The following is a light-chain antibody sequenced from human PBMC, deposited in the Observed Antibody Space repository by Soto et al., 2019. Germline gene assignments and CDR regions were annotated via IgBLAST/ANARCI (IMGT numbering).Light chain of an antibody. CDR1: QSISSW. CDR2: DAS. V-gene: IGKV1-5*01. Sequence: DSQMTQSPSTLSASVGDRVTITCRASQSISSWLAWYQQKPGKAPKLLIYDASSLESGVPSRFSGSGSGTEFTLTISSLQPDYFATCDYQHFHSYSYTLGHGTKVDIK. J-gene: IGKJ2*01. CDR3: QHFHSYSYT.